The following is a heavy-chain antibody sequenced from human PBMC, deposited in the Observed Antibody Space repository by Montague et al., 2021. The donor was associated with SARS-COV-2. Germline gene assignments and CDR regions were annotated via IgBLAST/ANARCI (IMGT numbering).Heavy chain of an antibody. D-gene: IGHD3-9*01. CDR3: ARVRYFGTTFDY. CDR1: GFSLSTSGMC. Sequence: PALVKPTQTLTLTCTFSGFSLSTSGMCVSWIRQPPGKALEWLALXDWDDDKFYSTSLKTRLTISKDTSKNQVVLTMTNMDPVDTATYYCARVRYFGTTFDYWGQGTLVTVSS. CDR2: XDWDDDK. J-gene: IGHJ4*02. V-gene: IGHV2-70*01.